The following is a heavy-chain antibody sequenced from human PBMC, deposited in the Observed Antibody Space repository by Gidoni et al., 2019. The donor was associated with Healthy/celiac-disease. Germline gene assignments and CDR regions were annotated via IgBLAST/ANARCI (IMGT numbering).Heavy chain of an antibody. Sequence: QVQLVQSGAEVKKPGASVKVSCKASGYPFTSSGISWGRQAPGQGLEWMGWISAYNGNTNYAQKLQGRVTMTTDTSTSTAYMELRSLRSDDTAVYYCARERHYYDFWSGYSTLLDFDYWGQGTLVTVSS. J-gene: IGHJ4*02. CDR3: ARERHYYDFWSGYSTLLDFDY. V-gene: IGHV1-18*01. CDR2: ISAYNGNT. CDR1: GYPFTSSG. D-gene: IGHD3-3*01.